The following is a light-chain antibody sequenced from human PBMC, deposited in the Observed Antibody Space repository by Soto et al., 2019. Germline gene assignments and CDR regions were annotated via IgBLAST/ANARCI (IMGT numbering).Light chain of an antibody. CDR2: AAS. CDR1: QGISNY. Sequence: DIQMTQSPSSLYESLRDRVTITCRASQGISNYLAWYQQKPGKVPKLLIYAASTLQSGVPSRFSGSGSGTDFTLTISSLQPEDVATYYCQKYDSAPWTFGQGTKVEIK. CDR3: QKYDSAPWT. J-gene: IGKJ1*01. V-gene: IGKV1-27*01.